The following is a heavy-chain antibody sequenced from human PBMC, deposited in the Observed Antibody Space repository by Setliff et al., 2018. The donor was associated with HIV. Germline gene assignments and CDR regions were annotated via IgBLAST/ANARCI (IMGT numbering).Heavy chain of an antibody. CDR1: GVSISDNNW. J-gene: IGHJ4*02. Sequence: SETLSLTCDVSGVSISDNNWWSWVRQPPGRGLEWIGRIYTSGSTNYNPSLKSRVTMSVDTSKNQFSLNLTSVTAADTAVYYCARGRFVGFDYWGQGTLVTVSS. CDR3: ARGRFVGFDY. CDR2: IYTSGST. V-gene: IGHV4-4*02. D-gene: IGHD3-16*02.